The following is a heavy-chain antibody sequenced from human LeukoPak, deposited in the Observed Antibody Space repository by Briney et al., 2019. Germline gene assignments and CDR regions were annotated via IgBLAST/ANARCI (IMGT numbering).Heavy chain of an antibody. J-gene: IGHJ4*02. CDR1: GGSISSGGYS. CDR2: INHSGST. CDR3: ARGAEVIVPLTPETYYFDY. D-gene: IGHD3-16*02. V-gene: IGHV4-30-2*01. Sequence: PSETLSLTCAVSGGSISSGGYSWSWIRQPPGKGLEWIGYINHSGSTNYNPSLKSRVTISVDTSKNQFSLKLSSVTAADTAVYYCARGAEVIVPLTPETYYFDYWGQGTLVTVSS.